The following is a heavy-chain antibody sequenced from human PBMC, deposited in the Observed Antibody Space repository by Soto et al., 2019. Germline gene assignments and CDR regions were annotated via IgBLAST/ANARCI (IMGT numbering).Heavy chain of an antibody. Sequence: QVQLVQSGAEVKKPGASVKVSCKASGYTFTSYDINWVRQATGQGLEWMGWMNPNSGNTGYAQKFQGRVTKTRNTSKSTGYMELSSLRSEDTAVYYCARSAGRHDYVGYWGQGTLVTVSS. J-gene: IGHJ4*02. CDR1: GYTFTSYD. CDR2: MNPNSGNT. CDR3: ARSAGRHDYVGY. V-gene: IGHV1-8*01.